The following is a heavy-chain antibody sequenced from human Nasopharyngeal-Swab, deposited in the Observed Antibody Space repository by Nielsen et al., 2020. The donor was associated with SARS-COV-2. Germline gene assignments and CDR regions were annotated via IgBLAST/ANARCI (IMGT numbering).Heavy chain of an antibody. CDR1: GYTFTSYA. D-gene: IGHD6-19*01. V-gene: IGHV7-4-1*02. J-gene: IGHJ5*02. Sequence: ASVKVSCKASGYTFTSYAMNWVRQAPGQGLEWMGWINTNTGNPTYAQGFTGRFVFSLDTSVSTAYLQIRSLKAEDTAVYYCARDGLSLQYSSGWYGWFDPWGQGTLVTVSS. CDR3: ARDGLSLQYSSGWYGWFDP. CDR2: INTNTGNP.